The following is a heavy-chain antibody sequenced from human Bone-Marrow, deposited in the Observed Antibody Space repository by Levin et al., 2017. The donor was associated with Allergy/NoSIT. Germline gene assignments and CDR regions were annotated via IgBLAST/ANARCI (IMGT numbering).Heavy chain of an antibody. J-gene: IGHJ6*02. CDR1: GGSISNYY. Sequence: PSETLSLTCTVSGGSISNYYWSWIRQPPGKGLEWIGYIYYSGGTNYNPSLKSRVTISVDTSKNQFSLKLSSVTAADTAVYYCARNPWIQLWLPYGMDVWGQGTTVTVSS. D-gene: IGHD5-18*01. CDR3: ARNPWIQLWLPYGMDV. CDR2: IYYSGGT. V-gene: IGHV4-59*01.